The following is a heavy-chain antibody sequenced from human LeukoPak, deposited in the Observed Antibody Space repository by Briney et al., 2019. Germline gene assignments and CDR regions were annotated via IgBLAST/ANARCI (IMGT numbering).Heavy chain of an antibody. CDR2: INHSGST. J-gene: IGHJ4*02. Sequence: SETLSLTCAVYGGSFSGYYWSWIRQPPGKGLEWIGEINHSGSTNYNPSLKSRVTTSVDTSKNQFSLKLSSVTAADTAVYYCARGRRDSWGIVVVPAAMLNYWGQGTLVTVSS. V-gene: IGHV4-34*01. D-gene: IGHD2-2*01. CDR1: GGSFSGYY. CDR3: ARGRRDSWGIVVVPAAMLNY.